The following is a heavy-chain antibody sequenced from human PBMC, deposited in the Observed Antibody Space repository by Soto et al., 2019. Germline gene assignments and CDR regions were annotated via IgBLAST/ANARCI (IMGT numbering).Heavy chain of an antibody. D-gene: IGHD2-8*01. CDR2: ASNDDI. CDR3: VRDHQWAFDY. V-gene: IGHV3-48*01. J-gene: IGHJ4*02. CDR1: GFTFRYFS. Sequence: GGPMRLSCATSGFTFRYFSLNWVRQAPGKGPEWVSYASNDDISYADSVRGRFTITRDTGKTSLYLQMNSLRVDDTAVYYCVRDHQWAFDYWGQGILVTVSS.